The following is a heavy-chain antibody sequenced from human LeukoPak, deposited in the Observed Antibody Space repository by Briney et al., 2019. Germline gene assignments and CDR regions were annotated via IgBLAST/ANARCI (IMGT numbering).Heavy chain of an antibody. V-gene: IGHV1-3*01. CDR2: INAGNGNT. J-gene: IGHJ4*02. CDR3: ARGIWSRTVSSYYLGY. D-gene: IGHD3-3*01. Sequence: ASVKISCKASGYTFTNYAMQWVRQAPGQRLEWMGWINAGNGNTRYSQRFQGRVTITRDTSASTVYMEVTSLRSEDTAVYYCARGIWSRTVSSYYLGYWGQGTLVTVSS. CDR1: GYTFTNYA.